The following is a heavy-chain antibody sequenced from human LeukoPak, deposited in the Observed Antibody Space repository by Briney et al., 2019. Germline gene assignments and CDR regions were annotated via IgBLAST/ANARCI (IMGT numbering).Heavy chain of an antibody. Sequence: PGGSLRLSCATSGFSFSSFWMSWVRQAPGKGLEWVANIKKDGSEKYYVDSVKGRFTISRDNAKNSLYLQMNSLRAEDTAVYYCAREAARAVQHWGQGTLVTVSS. V-gene: IGHV3-7*01. CDR1: GFSFSSFW. J-gene: IGHJ1*01. CDR2: IKKDGSEK. CDR3: AREAARAVQH. D-gene: IGHD6-25*01.